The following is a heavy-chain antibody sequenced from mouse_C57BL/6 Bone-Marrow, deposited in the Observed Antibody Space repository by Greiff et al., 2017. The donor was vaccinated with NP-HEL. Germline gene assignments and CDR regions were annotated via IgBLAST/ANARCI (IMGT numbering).Heavy chain of an antibody. CDR3: ARKLGRDYFDY. CDR2: IHPNSGST. V-gene: IGHV1-64*01. Sequence: QVQLQQPWAELVKPGASVKLSCKASGYTFTSYWMHWVKQRPGQGLEWIGMIHPNSGSTNYNEKFKSKATLTVDKSSSTAYMQLSSLTSEDSAVYYCARKLGRDYFDYWGQGTTLTVSS. CDR1: GYTFTSYW. D-gene: IGHD4-1*01. J-gene: IGHJ2*01.